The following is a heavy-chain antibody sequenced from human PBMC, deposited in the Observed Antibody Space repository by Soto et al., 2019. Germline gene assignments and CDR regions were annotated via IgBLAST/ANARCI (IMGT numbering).Heavy chain of an antibody. V-gene: IGHV1-69*12. D-gene: IGHD2-15*01. J-gene: IGHJ4*02. CDR2: IIPIFGTA. Sequence: QVQLVQSGAEVKKPGSSVKVSCKASGGTFSSYAISWVRQAPGQGLEWMGGIIPIFGTANYAQKFQGRVTITADESTSTACRELSSLGSEDTAVYYCTCGKSSSGGSRFDYWGQGTLVTVSS. CDR1: GGTFSSYA. CDR3: TCGKSSSGGSRFDY.